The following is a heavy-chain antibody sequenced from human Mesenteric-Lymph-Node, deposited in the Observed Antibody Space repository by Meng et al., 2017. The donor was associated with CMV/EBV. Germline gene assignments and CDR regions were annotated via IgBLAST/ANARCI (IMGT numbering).Heavy chain of an antibody. CDR1: ISSSNW. CDR2: IYHSGST. V-gene: IGHV4-4*02. D-gene: IGHD3-22*01. J-gene: IGHJ4*02. CDR3: AMTAYYYDSSGYADYYFDY. Sequence: ISSSNWWSWVRQPPGKGLEWIGEIYHSGSTNYNPSLKGRVTISVDKSKNQFSLKLSSVTAADTAVYYCAMTAYYYDSSGYADYYFDYWGQGTLVTVSS.